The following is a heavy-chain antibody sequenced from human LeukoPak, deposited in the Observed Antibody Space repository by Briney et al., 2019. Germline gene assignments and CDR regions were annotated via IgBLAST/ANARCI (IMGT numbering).Heavy chain of an antibody. J-gene: IGHJ4*02. D-gene: IGHD2-21*01. CDR3: ARNIDCGGDCYPDY. Sequence: GSLRLSCAVSGFTFSDYYMSWIRQAPGKGLEWVSYISSSGSTVYYADSVKGRFTISRDNAKNSLYLQMNSLRAEDTAVYYCARNIDCGGDCYPDYWGQGTLVTVSS. CDR1: GFTFSDYY. V-gene: IGHV3-11*01. CDR2: ISSSGSTV.